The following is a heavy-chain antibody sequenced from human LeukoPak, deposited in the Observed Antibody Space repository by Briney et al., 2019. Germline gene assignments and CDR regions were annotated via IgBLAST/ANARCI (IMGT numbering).Heavy chain of an antibody. CDR3: ARGLYYYYSGSLYWFDF. CDR2: MNPNSGNT. Sequence: ASVKVSCKASGYTFTSYDINWVRQATGQGLEWMGWMNPNSGNTGYAQKFQGRVTITRNTSISTAYMELRSLRSDDTAIYYCARGLYYYYSGSLYWFDFWGQGTLVTVSS. D-gene: IGHD3-10*01. J-gene: IGHJ4*02. CDR1: GYTFTSYD. V-gene: IGHV1-8*03.